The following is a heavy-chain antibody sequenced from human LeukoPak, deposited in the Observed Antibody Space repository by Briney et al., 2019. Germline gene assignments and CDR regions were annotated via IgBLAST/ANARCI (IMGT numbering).Heavy chain of an antibody. CDR1: GFTFSSYE. CDR3: ARDLERRGSTTVDY. CDR2: ISGSGSTI. D-gene: IGHD2-2*01. Sequence: TGGPLRPSCAASGFTFSSYEMNWVRQAPGKGLEWVSYISGSGSTIYYADSVKGRFTISRDNAKNSLYLQMNSLRAEDTAVYYCARDLERRGSTTVDYWGQGTLVTVSS. V-gene: IGHV3-48*03. J-gene: IGHJ4*02.